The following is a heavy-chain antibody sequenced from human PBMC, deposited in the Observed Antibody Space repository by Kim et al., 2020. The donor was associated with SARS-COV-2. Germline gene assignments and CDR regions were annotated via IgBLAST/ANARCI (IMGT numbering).Heavy chain of an antibody. D-gene: IGHD3-3*01. CDR1: GGSISDYY. Sequence: SETLSLTCTVSGGSISDYYWIWILQPPGKGLEWFGYIYYSGSTNFNPSLKSRVTISVDTSKNQFSLKMTSMTPADTAVYYCAGGEWPQTAFDVWGQGTMVTVSS. CDR2: IYYSGST. J-gene: IGHJ3*01. V-gene: IGHV4-59*13. CDR3: AGGEWPQTAFDV.